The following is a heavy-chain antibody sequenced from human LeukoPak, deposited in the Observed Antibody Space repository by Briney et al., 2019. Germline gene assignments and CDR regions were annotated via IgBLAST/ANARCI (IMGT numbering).Heavy chain of an antibody. CDR3: ARKNDFDI. Sequence: PSETLSLTCTVSGGSITSDHWNWIRQPPGKGLEWIGCIYYSGSTYYNPSLKSRVTISVDMSKNRFSLRLTSVTAADTAVYYCARKNDFDIWGQGTLVTVSS. CDR1: GGSITSDH. CDR2: IYYSGST. J-gene: IGHJ3*02. D-gene: IGHD2/OR15-2a*01. V-gene: IGHV4-59*01.